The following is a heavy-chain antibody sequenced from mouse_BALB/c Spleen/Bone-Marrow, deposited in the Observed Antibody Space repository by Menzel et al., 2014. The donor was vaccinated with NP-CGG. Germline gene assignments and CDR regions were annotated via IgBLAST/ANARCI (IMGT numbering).Heavy chain of an antibody. J-gene: IGHJ4*01. CDR3: VRSYDSYAMAF. D-gene: IGHD2-10*02. CDR2: ISSGSSTI. CDR1: GLTFSSFG. V-gene: IGHV5-17*02. Sequence: EVMLVESGGGLAQPGGSRKLSCAASGLTFSSFGMHWVRQAPEKGLEWVAYISSGSSTIYYADTVKGRFTISRDNPKNTLFLQMTSLRSEDTAMYYCVRSYDSYAMAFWGQGTSVTVSS.